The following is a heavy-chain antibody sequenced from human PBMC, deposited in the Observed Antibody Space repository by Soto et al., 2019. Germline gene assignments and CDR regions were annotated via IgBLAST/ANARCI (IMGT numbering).Heavy chain of an antibody. D-gene: IGHD3-22*01. CDR2: IIPIFGTA. V-gene: IGHV1-69*13. CDR3: ARDLYDSSGYPVYFDY. J-gene: IGHJ4*02. Sequence: SVKLSCKACGGTFSSYAISWVRQAPGQGLEWMGGIIPIFGTANYAQKFQGRVTITADESTSTAYMELSSLRSEDTAVYYCARDLYDSSGYPVYFDYRGQGVPVTVSS. CDR1: GGTFSSYA.